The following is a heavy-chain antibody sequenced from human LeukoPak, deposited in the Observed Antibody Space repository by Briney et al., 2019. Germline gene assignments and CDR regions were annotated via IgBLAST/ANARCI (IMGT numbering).Heavy chain of an antibody. D-gene: IGHD7-27*01. Sequence: GGSLRLYCSSSGCTLSSDNMNGVRQAPGKELEVVSSISSSSSYIYYADSVTGRFTISRDNAKNSMYLQMNRLRVEDTAVYYCARLPLGIRGPFDYWGQGTLVTVSS. CDR2: ISSSSSYI. V-gene: IGHV3-21*01. CDR3: ARLPLGIRGPFDY. J-gene: IGHJ4*02. CDR1: GCTLSSDN.